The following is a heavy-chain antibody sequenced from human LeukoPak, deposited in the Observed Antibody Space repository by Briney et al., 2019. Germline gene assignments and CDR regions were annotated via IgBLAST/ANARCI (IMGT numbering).Heavy chain of an antibody. CDR3: ARVSYRWQWHSGPKDAFDI. CDR2: ISYDGSNK. D-gene: IGHD6-19*01. CDR1: GFTFSSYA. V-gene: IGHV3-30*04. J-gene: IGHJ3*02. Sequence: GRSLRLSCAASGFTFSSYAMHWVRQAPGKGLEWVAVISYDGSNKYYADSVKGRFTISRDNSKNTLYLQMNSLRAEDTAVYYCARVSYRWQWHSGPKDAFDIWGQGTMVTVSS.